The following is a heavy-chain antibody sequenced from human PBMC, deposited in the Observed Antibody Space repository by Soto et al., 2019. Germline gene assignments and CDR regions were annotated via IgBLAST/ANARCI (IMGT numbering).Heavy chain of an antibody. D-gene: IGHD3-3*01. Sequence: EVQLVESGGGLVQPGGSLRLSCAASGFTLSDHYLDWVRQAPGKGLEWVGRSRNRVKSFTIAYAASVRGRFTFSRDDSTNSLYLQMNSLKTADTAVYYCARASTPDSTGYDYWGQGTLVTVSS. CDR1: GFTLSDHY. V-gene: IGHV3-72*01. CDR2: SRNRVKSFTI. J-gene: IGHJ4*02. CDR3: ARASTPDSTGYDY.